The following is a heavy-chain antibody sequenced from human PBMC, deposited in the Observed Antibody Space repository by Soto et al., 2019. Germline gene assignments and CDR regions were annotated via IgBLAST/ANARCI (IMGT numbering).Heavy chain of an antibody. D-gene: IGHD3-10*01. CDR2: ISGSGGST. CDR1: GFTFSSYA. J-gene: IGHJ4*02. V-gene: IGHV3-23*01. CDR3: AKLGSDLWYYFDY. Sequence: VSLRLSCAASGFTFSSYAMSWVRQAPGKGLEWVSAISGSGGSTYYADSVKGRFTISRDNSKNTLYLQMNSLRAEDTAVYYCAKLGSDLWYYFDYWGQGTLVTVSS.